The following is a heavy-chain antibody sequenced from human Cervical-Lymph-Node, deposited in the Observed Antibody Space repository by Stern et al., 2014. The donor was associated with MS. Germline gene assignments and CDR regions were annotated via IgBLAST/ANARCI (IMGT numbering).Heavy chain of an antibody. CDR1: GYTLSEIS. J-gene: IGHJ6*02. V-gene: IGHV1-24*01. Sequence: VQLEESGAEVKKPGASVKVSCKVSGYTLSEISMHWVRQAPGKGLEWMGGFDPEHGETRYAQKFQGRVTMAEYRSTDTAYMELSILRSEDTAVYYYATHRGRVTYYYGMDVWGQGTTVTVSS. CDR2: FDPEHGET. D-gene: IGHD2-21*02. CDR3: ATHRGRVTYYYGMDV.